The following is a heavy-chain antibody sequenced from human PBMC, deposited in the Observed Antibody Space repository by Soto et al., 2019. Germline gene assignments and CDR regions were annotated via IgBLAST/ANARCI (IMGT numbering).Heavy chain of an antibody. Sequence: SVKVSCKASGGTFSSYAISWVRQAPGQGLEWMGGIIPIFGTANYAQKFQGRVTITADKSTSTHYMELSSLRSEDTAVYYCARGLYCSGGSCYWRVYYGLDVSGQGTKVTVAS. D-gene: IGHD2-15*01. J-gene: IGHJ6*02. V-gene: IGHV1-69*06. CDR3: ARGLYCSGGSCYWRVYYGLDV. CDR1: GGTFSSYA. CDR2: IIPIFGTA.